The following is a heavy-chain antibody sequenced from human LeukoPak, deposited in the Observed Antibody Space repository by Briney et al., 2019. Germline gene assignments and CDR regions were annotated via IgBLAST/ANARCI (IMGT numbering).Heavy chain of an antibody. CDR1: EYSFATYW. D-gene: IGHD2-15*01. J-gene: IGHJ4*02. Sequence: KSGESLKISCKGSEYSFATYWIGWVRQMPGQGLEWMGIIFPADSDTRYSPSFQGQVTISADKSISTAYLQWSSLKASDTAIYYCASEYCSGGNCYFDYWGQGTVVTVSS. CDR3: ASEYCSGGNCYFDY. CDR2: IFPADSDT. V-gene: IGHV5-51*01.